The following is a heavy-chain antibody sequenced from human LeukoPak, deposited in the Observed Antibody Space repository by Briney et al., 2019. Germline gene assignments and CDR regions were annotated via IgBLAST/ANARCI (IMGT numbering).Heavy chain of an antibody. D-gene: IGHD2-21*02. V-gene: IGHV4-39*01. CDR2: IYYSGST. CDR1: GGAITSSSYY. Sequence: SETLSLTCNVSGGAITSSSYYWGWIRQPPGKGLEWIGCIYYSGSTYYNPSLKSRVTISVDTSKNQFSLKLSSVTAADTAVYYCAKTVTAIAPWYFDYWGQGTLVTVSS. CDR3: AKTVTAIAPWYFDY. J-gene: IGHJ4*02.